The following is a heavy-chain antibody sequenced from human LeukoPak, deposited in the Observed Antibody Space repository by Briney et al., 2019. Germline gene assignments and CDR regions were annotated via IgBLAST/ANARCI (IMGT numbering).Heavy chain of an antibody. Sequence: GASVKVSCKASGGTFGGYVISWVRRAPGQGLEWMGGIIPIFGTAHYAQKFQGRLTITADESTSTVYMEMSSLRSEDTAMYYRAKEGDTALVTGYFDLWGRGTLVTVSS. CDR3: AKEGDTALVTGYFDL. D-gene: IGHD5-18*01. CDR1: GGTFGGYV. J-gene: IGHJ2*01. V-gene: IGHV1-69*13. CDR2: IIPIFGTA.